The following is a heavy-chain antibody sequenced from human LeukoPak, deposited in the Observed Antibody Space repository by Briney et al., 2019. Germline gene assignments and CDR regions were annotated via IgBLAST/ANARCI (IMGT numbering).Heavy chain of an antibody. D-gene: IGHD3-22*01. CDR1: GFTFSSYS. CDR3: AGPYYYDSSGYYYRYFDY. J-gene: IGHJ4*02. CDR2: ISSSSSTI. V-gene: IGHV3-48*04. Sequence: GSLRLSCAASGFTFSSYSMNWVRQAPGKGLEWVSYISSSSSTIYYADSVKGRFTISRDNAKNSLYLQMNSLRAEDTAVYYCAGPYYYDSSGYYYRYFDYWGQGTLVTVSS.